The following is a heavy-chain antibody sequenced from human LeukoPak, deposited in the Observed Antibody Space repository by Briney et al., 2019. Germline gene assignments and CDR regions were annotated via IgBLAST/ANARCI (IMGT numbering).Heavy chain of an antibody. CDR1: GGSISSDGYY. J-gene: IGHJ4*02. CDR3: ARIHCSSTSCYHPYFDY. V-gene: IGHV4-31*03. CDR2: IYYSGST. Sequence: SETLSLTCTVSGGSISSDGYYWSWIRQHPGKGLEWIGYIYYSGSTYYNPSLKSRVTISVDTSKNQFSLKLSSVTAADTAVYYCARIHCSSTSCYHPYFDYWGQGTLVTVSS. D-gene: IGHD2-2*01.